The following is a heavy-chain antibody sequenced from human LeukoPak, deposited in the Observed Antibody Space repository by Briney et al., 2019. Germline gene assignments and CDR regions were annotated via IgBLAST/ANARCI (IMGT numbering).Heavy chain of an antibody. CDR1: GGSISSYY. Sequence: VKPSETLSLTCTVSGGSISSYYWSWIRQPAGKGLEWIGRIYTSGSTNANPSLKSRVTMSIDMSENQYSLKLSSVTAADTAVYYCARDNPPQYNSGWFAYWGQGTLVTVSS. CDR3: ARDNPPQYNSGWFAY. J-gene: IGHJ4*02. V-gene: IGHV4-4*07. D-gene: IGHD6-19*01. CDR2: IYTSGST.